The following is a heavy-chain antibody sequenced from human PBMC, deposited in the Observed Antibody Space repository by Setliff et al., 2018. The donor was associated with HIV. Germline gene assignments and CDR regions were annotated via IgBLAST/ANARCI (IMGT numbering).Heavy chain of an antibody. D-gene: IGHD2-2*02. V-gene: IGHV4-61*05. CDR2: IYYSGST. J-gene: IGHJ4*02. CDR3: ARQERYCTSADCYRYFNY. CDR1: GGSISSRSHY. Sequence: SETLSLTCAVSGGSISSRSHYWGWIRQPPGKGLEWIGYIYYSGSTNYNPSLKSRLTISLDTSKNQFSLKLSSVTAADTAVYYCARQERYCTSADCYRYFNYWGQGTLVTVSS.